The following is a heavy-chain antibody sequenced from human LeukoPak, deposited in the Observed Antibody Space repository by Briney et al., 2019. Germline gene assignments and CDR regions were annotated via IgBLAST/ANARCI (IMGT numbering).Heavy chain of an antibody. Sequence: SETLSLTCTVSGGSISSYYWSWIRQPPGKGLEWIGYIYYSGSTNYNPSLKSRVTISVDTSKNQFSLKLSSVTAADTAVYYCARAAPLSDIVVVPAAMGDYYYYGMDVWGQGTTVTVSS. CDR3: ARAAPLSDIVVVPAAMGDYYYYGMDV. D-gene: IGHD2-2*01. J-gene: IGHJ6*02. V-gene: IGHV4-59*01. CDR1: GGSISSYY. CDR2: IYYSGST.